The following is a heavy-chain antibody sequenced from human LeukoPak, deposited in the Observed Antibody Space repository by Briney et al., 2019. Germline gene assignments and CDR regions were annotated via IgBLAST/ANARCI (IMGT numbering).Heavy chain of an antibody. D-gene: IGHD1-26*01. CDR1: GFTFSSYS. V-gene: IGHV3-48*04. Sequence: GGSLRLSCAASGFTFSSYSMNWVRQAPGKGLEWVSFISSSSSTIYYADSAKGRFTISRDNAKNSLYLQMNSLRAEDTAVYYCARDRGGSYSAIDYCGQGTLVTVSS. CDR2: ISSSSSTI. J-gene: IGHJ4*02. CDR3: ARDRGGSYSAIDY.